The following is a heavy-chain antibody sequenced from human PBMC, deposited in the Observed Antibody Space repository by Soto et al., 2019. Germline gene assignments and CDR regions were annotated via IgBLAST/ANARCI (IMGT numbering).Heavy chain of an antibody. CDR2: ISAYNGNT. J-gene: IGHJ6*02. CDR1: GYTFSNDG. CDR3: ARGGPTSADYYYGMDV. D-gene: IGHD3-10*01. Sequence: ASVKVSCKASGYTFSNDGINWVRQAPGQGLEWMGWISAYNGNTEYAQNFQGRVTMTTDTSTSTAYMELRSLRSDDTAVYSCARGGPTSADYYYGMDVWGLGTTVTVSS. V-gene: IGHV1-18*01.